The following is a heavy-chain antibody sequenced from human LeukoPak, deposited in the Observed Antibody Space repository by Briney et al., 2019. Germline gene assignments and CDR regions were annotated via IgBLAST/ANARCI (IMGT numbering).Heavy chain of an antibody. CDR3: ALLVGYSSSWYESWFDP. Sequence: PGGSLRLSCAASGFTVSSNYMSWVRQAPGKGLEWVSIIYSGGSTYYADSVKVRFTISRDNSKNTLYLQMNSLRAEDTAVYYCALLVGYSSSWYESWFDPWGQGTLVTVSS. CDR2: IYSGGST. D-gene: IGHD6-13*01. V-gene: IGHV3-53*01. J-gene: IGHJ5*02. CDR1: GFTVSSNY.